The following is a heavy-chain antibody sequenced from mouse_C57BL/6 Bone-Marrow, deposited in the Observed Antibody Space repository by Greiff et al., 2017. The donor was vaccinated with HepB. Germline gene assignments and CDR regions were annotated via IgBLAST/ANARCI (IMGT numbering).Heavy chain of an antibody. Sequence: VHLVESGPGLVQPSQSLSITCTVSGFSFTSYGVHWVRQSPGKGLEWLGVIWSGGSTDYNAAFISRLSISKDNSKSQVFFKMNSLQADDTAIYYCARERGYGNFYYFDYWGQGTTLTVSS. V-gene: IGHV2-2*01. CDR2: IWSGGST. CDR1: GFSFTSYG. CDR3: ARERGYGNFYYFDY. J-gene: IGHJ2*01. D-gene: IGHD2-1*01.